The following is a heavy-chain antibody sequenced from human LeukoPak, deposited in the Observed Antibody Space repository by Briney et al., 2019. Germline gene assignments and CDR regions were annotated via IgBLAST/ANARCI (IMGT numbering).Heavy chain of an antibody. CDR3: ARTTVWFGELGPNWFDP. J-gene: IGHJ5*02. CDR1: GYTFTSYG. Sequence: ASVKVSCKASGYTFTSYGISWVRQAPGQGLEWMGWISAYNGNTNYAQKLQGRVTMTTDTSTSTAYMELRSLRSDDTAVYYCARTTVWFGELGPNWFDPWGQGTLVTVSS. D-gene: IGHD3-10*01. CDR2: ISAYNGNT. V-gene: IGHV1-18*01.